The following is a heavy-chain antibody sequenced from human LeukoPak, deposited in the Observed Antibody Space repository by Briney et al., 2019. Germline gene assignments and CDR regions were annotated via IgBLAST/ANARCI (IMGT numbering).Heavy chain of an antibody. D-gene: IGHD6-19*01. V-gene: IGHV3-74*01. CDR3: ARDQWLGY. CDR1: GFTFSSYW. J-gene: IGHJ4*02. CDR2: IVSDGSTT. Sequence: PGRSLRLSCAASGFTFSSYWMHWVRQAPGKGLVWVSRIVSDGSTTTYADSVKGRFTISRDNAKNSLYLQMNSLRAEDTAVYYCARDQWLGYWGQGTLVTVSS.